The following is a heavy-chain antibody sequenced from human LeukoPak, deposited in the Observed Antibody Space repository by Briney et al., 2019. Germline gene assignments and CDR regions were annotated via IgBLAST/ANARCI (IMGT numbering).Heavy chain of an antibody. CDR1: GFTFSDYY. V-gene: IGHV3-11*01. CDR2: MSSSGSII. D-gene: IGHD5-12*01. Sequence: GGSLRLSCAASGFTFSDYYMSWIRQTPGKGLEWLSYMSSSGSIIWYADSVKGRFTISRDNAKNSLYLQMNSLRAEDTAVYYCANGYSYVRTHWGQGTLVTVSS. J-gene: IGHJ4*02. CDR3: ANGYSYVRTH.